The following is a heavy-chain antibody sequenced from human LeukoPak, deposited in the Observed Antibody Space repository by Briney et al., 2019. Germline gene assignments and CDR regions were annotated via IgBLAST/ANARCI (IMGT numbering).Heavy chain of an antibody. J-gene: IGHJ4*02. CDR3: ARELGVATLHFDF. V-gene: IGHV4-59*01. CDR1: GGSISSYS. CDR2: IYNSGST. D-gene: IGHD2-21*02. Sequence: SETLSLTCTVSGGSISSYSWGWIRQPPGKRLEWIGYIYNSGSTNYNPSLKSRVTVSVDTSKNQFSLKLSSVTAADTAVYYCARELGVATLHFDFWGQGILVTVSS.